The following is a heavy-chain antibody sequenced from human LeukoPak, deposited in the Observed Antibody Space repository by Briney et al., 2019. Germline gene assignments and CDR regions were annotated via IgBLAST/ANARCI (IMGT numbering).Heavy chain of an antibody. CDR3: ARDSGGSYGFDY. Sequence: PSETLSLTCTVSGGSISSSSYYWGWIRQPPGKGLEWIGSIYYSGSTYYNPSLKSRVTISVDTSKNQFSLKLSSVTAADTAVYYCARDSGGSYGFDYWGQGTLVTVSS. V-gene: IGHV4-39*07. CDR1: GGSISSSSYY. D-gene: IGHD1-26*01. J-gene: IGHJ4*02. CDR2: IYYSGST.